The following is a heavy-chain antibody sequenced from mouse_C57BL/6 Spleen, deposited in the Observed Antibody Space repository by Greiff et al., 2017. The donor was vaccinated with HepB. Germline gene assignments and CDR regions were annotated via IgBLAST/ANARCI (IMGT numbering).Heavy chain of an antibody. J-gene: IGHJ4*01. CDR2: IWRGGST. CDR3: AKKDHYYAMDY. V-gene: IGHV2-5*01. CDR1: GFSFTSYG. Sequence: QVQLKESGPGLVQPSQSLSITCTASGFSFTSYGVHWVRQSPGKGLEWLGVIWRGGSTDYDAAFMSRLSITKDNSKSQVFFKMSSLQADDTAIYYCAKKDHYYAMDYWGQGTSVTVSS.